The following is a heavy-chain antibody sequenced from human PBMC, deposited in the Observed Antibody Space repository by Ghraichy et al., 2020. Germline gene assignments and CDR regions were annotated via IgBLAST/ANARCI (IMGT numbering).Heavy chain of an antibody. V-gene: IGHV4-4*09. J-gene: IGHJ6*02. Sequence: SETLSLVCTVSGTSLSNYYWSWIRQSPGKGLEWIGYVYTSGRTIYNPAFKSRVSISADTSNSQFSLTLTSVTAADTAVYFCARHPQALSTYSEGMSVWGQGTKVTV. CDR1: GTSLSNYY. CDR2: VYTSGRT. CDR3: ARHPQALSTYSEGMSV. D-gene: IGHD3-9*01.